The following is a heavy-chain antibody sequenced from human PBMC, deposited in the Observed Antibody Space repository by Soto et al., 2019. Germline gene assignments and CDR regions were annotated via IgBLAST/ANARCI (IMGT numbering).Heavy chain of an antibody. CDR1: GGSISSGDYY. D-gene: IGHD3-10*01. J-gene: IGHJ4*02. CDR3: ARVLLWFGELPFPLGDYFDY. V-gene: IGHV4-30-4*01. CDR2: IYYSGST. Sequence: SETLSLTCTVSGGSISSGDYYWSWIRQPPGKGLEWIGYIYYSGSTYYNPSLKSRVTISVDTSKDQFSLKLSSVTAADTAVYYCARVLLWFGELPFPLGDYFDYWGQGNLVTVYS.